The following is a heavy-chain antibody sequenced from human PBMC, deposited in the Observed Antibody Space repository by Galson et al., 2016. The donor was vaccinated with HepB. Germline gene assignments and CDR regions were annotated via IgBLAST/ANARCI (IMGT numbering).Heavy chain of an antibody. Sequence: SLRLSCAASGFTFEDYALHWVRQAPGKGLEWVSVITCNRRNIGYADSVKGRFTVSRDNSKKTLYLQMNSLRSEDTALYFCAKSLRVLHSLNYWGQGSQVIVSA. V-gene: IGHV3-9*01. CDR1: GFTFEDYA. D-gene: IGHD6-6*01. J-gene: IGHJ4*02. CDR3: AKSLRVLHSLNY. CDR2: ITCNRRNI.